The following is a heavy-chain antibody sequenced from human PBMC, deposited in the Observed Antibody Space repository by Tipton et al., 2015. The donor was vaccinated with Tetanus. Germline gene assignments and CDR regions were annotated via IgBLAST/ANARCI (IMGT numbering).Heavy chain of an antibody. Sequence: QLVQSGAEVKKPGESLKISCKGSGYSFNIYWIAWVRQMPGKGLEWMGLLYPDDSDTRYNPSFQGQVTISADKSSRTAYLQWSSLKASDTAIYFCARLPKHYSASGSTWGQGTQVTVSS. CDR1: GYSFNIYW. V-gene: IGHV5-51*01. D-gene: IGHD3-10*01. J-gene: IGHJ5*02. CDR2: LYPDDSDT. CDR3: ARLPKHYSASGST.